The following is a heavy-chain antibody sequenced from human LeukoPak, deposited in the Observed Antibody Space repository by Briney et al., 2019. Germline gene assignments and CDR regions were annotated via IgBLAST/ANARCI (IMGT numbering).Heavy chain of an antibody. V-gene: IGHV1-2*02. Sequence: ASVKVSCEASGYTFTGYYMHWVRQAPGQGLEWMGWINPNSGGTNYAQKFQGRVTMTRDTSISTAYMELSRLRSDDTAVYYCARDYYDSSGYYPDDAFDIWGQGTMVTVSS. CDR3: ARDYYDSSGYYPDDAFDI. CDR1: GYTFTGYY. D-gene: IGHD3-22*01. J-gene: IGHJ3*02. CDR2: INPNSGGT.